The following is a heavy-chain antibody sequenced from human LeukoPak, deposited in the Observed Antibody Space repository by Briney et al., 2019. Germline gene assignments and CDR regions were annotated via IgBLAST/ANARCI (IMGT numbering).Heavy chain of an antibody. CDR2: VSASGGIT. D-gene: IGHD3-22*01. CDR1: GFTFSTFA. V-gene: IGHV3-23*01. J-gene: IGHJ4*02. Sequence: GGSLRLSCAGSGFTFSTFAMTWVRQAPGKGLEWVSTVSASGGITYYADSVKGRFTISRDNSRTTLFLQMNSLRAEDTAVYYCGNYDSSGRHDYWSQGTLVTVSS. CDR3: GNYDSSGRHDY.